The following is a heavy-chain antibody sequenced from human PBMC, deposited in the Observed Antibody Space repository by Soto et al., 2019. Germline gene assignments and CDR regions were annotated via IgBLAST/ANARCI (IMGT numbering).Heavy chain of an antibody. J-gene: IGHJ6*02. V-gene: IGHV1-69*13. CDR3: ARDLVGIVVVPAAMGYYYGMDV. CDR2: IIPIFGTA. D-gene: IGHD2-2*03. Sequence: SVKVSCKASGGTFSSYAISWVRQAPGQGLEWMGGIIPIFGTANYAQKFQGRVTITADESTSTAYMELSSLRSEDTAVYYCARDLVGIVVVPAAMGYYYGMDVWGQGTTVTVSS. CDR1: GGTFSSYA.